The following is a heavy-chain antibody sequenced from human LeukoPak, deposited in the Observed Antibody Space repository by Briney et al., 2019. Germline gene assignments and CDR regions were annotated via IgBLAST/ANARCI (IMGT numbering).Heavy chain of an antibody. D-gene: IGHD3-10*01. Sequence: GGSLRLSCAASGFTFSSYDMNWVRQAPGKGLEWVAVISFTGSDKYYADSVKGRFTISRDNSKNTLNLQMNSLRAEDTAVYYCVKDRTGTYTLDYWGQGTLVTVSS. CDR1: GFTFSSYD. V-gene: IGHV3-30*18. CDR3: VKDRTGTYTLDY. CDR2: ISFTGSDK. J-gene: IGHJ4*02.